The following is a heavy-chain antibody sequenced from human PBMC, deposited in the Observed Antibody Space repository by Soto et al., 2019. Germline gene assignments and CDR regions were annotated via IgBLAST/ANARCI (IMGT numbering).Heavy chain of an antibody. CDR3: ARHASHQQLVPFDY. J-gene: IGHJ4*02. D-gene: IGHD6-13*01. CDR1: GGSISSSSYY. V-gene: IGHV4-39*01. Sequence: SETLSLTCTVSGGSISSSSYYWGWIRQPPGKGLEWIGSIYYSGSTYYNPSLKSRVTISVDTSKNQFSLKLSSVTAADTAVYYRARHASHQQLVPFDYWGQGTLVTVSS. CDR2: IYYSGST.